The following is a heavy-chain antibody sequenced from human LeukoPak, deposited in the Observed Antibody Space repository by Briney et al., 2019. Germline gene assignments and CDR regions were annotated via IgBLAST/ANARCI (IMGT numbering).Heavy chain of an antibody. CDR2: ISSSSSYL. V-gene: IGHV3-21*01. Sequence: GGSLRLSCAASGFTFSSYSMNWVRQAPGKGLEWVSSISSSSSYLYYADSVKGRFTISRDNAKNSLYLQMNSLRAEDTAVYYCVRDSYYYGSGIMDVWGQGTTVTVSS. J-gene: IGHJ6*02. CDR1: GFTFSSYS. CDR3: VRDSYYYGSGIMDV. D-gene: IGHD3-10*01.